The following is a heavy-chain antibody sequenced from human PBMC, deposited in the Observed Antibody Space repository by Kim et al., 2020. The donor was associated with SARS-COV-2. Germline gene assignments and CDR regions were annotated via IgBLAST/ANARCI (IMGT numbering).Heavy chain of an antibody. CDR3: AKGCDITCYSPAY. D-gene: IGHD2-15*01. Sequence: YADSVKGRFTISRDDSKNNLDLQVHSLRPEDTAVYYCAKGCDITCYSPAYWGQRTLVTVSS. V-gene: IGHV3-23*01. J-gene: IGHJ4*02.